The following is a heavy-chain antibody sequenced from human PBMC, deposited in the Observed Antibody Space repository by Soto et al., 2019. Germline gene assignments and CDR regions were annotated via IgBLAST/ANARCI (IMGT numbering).Heavy chain of an antibody. CDR2: IDPSDSYT. J-gene: IGHJ4*02. CDR3: ARPGAYYYDSSGYYDFDY. D-gene: IGHD3-22*01. CDR1: GYSFTSYW. V-gene: IGHV5-10-1*01. Sequence: PGESLKISCKGSGYSFTSYWISWVRQMPGKGLEWMGRIDPSDSYTNYSPSFQGHVTISADKSISTAYLQWSSLTASDTAMYYCARPGAYYYDSSGYYDFDYWGQGTLVTVSS.